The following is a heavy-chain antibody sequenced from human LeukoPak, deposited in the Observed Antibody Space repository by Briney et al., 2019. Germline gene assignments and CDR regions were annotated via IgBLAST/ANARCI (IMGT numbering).Heavy chain of an antibody. CDR2: IYSSGST. CDR3: ARVMHYYDSSGYDY. V-gene: IGHV3-53*01. J-gene: IGHJ4*02. D-gene: IGHD3-22*01. Sequence: GGSLRLSCAASGFTVSSNYMSWVRQAPGQGLEWVSVIYSSGSTYYADSVKGRFTISRDNSKNTLYLQMNSLRAEDTAVYYCARVMHYYDSSGYDYWGQGTLVTVSS. CDR1: GFTVSSNY.